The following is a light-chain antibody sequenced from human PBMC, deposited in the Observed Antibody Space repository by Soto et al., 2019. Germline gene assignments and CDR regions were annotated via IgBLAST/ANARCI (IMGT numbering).Light chain of an antibody. J-gene: IGKJ1*01. CDR1: QDISNY. CDR3: QQSYSALVA. Sequence: DIQMTQSPTSLSASVGDRVTITCQASQDISNYLNWYQQKPGKAPELLIYATSNLQSGVPSRFSGSGSGTDFTLTISSLQPEDFATYYCQQSYSALVAFGQGTKVDIK. V-gene: IGKV1-39*01. CDR2: ATS.